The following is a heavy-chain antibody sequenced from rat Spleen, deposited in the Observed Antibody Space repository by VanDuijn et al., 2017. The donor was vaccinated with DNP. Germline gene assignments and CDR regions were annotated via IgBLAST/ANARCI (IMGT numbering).Heavy chain of an antibody. CDR1: GFTFSDYA. CDR3: ARHLTMGITPFDY. J-gene: IGHJ3*01. Sequence: EVQLVESGGGLVQPGNSLKLSCAASGFTFSDYAMAWVRQSPKKGLEWVATITSGGSNTYYPDSVKGRFTISRDNAKSTLYLQMDSLRSEDTATYYCARHLTMGITPFDYWGQGTLVTVSS. D-gene: IGHD1-9*01. CDR2: ITSGGSNT. V-gene: IGHV5-17*01.